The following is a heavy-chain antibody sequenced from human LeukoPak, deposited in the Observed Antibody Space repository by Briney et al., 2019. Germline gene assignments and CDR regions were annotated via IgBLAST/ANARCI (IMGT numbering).Heavy chain of an antibody. CDR3: AKSLAAGSGSAYYYYYMDV. J-gene: IGHJ6*03. D-gene: IGHD3-10*01. Sequence: GGSLRLSCAASGFTLSSYAMSWVRQAPGKGLEWVSAISDSGNTYHADSVKGRFTISRDSSKNTLFLQMNRLRPEDAAVYYCAKSLAAGSGSAYYYYYMDVWGKGTTVTVSS. CDR1: GFTLSSYA. CDR2: ISDSGNT. V-gene: IGHV3-23*01.